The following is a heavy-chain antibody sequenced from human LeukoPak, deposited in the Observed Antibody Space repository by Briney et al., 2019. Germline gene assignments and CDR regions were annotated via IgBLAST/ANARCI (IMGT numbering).Heavy chain of an antibody. CDR2: INPNSGGT. CDR1: GYTFTGYY. V-gene: IGHV1-2*02. D-gene: IGHD5-18*01. Sequence: ASVKPSCKASGYTFTGYYMHWVRQAPGHGLEWMGWINPNSGGTNYAQKFQGRVTMTRDTSISTAYMELSRLRSDDTAVYYCARDTAMVLGVVDYWGQGTLVTVSS. CDR3: ARDTAMVLGVVDY. J-gene: IGHJ4*02.